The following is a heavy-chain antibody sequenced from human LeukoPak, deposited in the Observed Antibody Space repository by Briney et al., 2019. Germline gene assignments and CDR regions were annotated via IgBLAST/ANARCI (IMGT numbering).Heavy chain of an antibody. D-gene: IGHD6-13*01. CDR2: INHSGST. Sequence: SETLSLTCAVYGGSFSGYYWSWIRQPPGKGLEWIGEINHSGSTNYNPSLKSRVTISVDTSKNQFSLKLSSVTAADTAVYYCARVWQQLVRGSTYNWFDSWGQGTLVTVSS. CDR3: ARVWQQLVRGSTYNWFDS. CDR1: GGSFSGYY. J-gene: IGHJ5*01. V-gene: IGHV4-34*01.